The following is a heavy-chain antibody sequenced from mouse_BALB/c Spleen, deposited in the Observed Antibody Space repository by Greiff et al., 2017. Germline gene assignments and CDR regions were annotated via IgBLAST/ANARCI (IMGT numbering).Heavy chain of an antibody. CDR3: ARRRGYGIHWYFDV. J-gene: IGHJ1*01. CDR2: ISSGSSTI. D-gene: IGHD2-1*01. CDR1: GFTFSSFG. Sequence: EVKVVESGGGLVQPGGSRKLSCAASGFTFSSFGMHWVRQAPEKGLEWVAYISSGSSTIYYADTVKGRFTISRDNPKNTLFLQMTSLRSEDTAMYYCARRRGYGIHWYFDVWGAGTTVTVSS. V-gene: IGHV5-17*02.